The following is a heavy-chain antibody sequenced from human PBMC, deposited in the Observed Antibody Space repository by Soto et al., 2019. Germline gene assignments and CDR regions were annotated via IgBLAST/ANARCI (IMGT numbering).Heavy chain of an antibody. D-gene: IGHD3-9*01. V-gene: IGHV4-59*04. CDR3: ARHRGTISLTDY. J-gene: IGHJ4*02. CDR1: GGSISSYY. CDR2: IYYSGST. Sequence: SETLSLTCTVSGGSISSYYWSWIRQPPGKGLEWIGYIYYSGSTYYNPSLKSRVTISVDTSKNQFSLKLSSVTAADTAVYYCARHRGTISLTDYWGQGTLVTVSS.